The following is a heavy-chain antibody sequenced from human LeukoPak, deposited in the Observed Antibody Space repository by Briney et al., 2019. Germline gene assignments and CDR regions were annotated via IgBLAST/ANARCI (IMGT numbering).Heavy chain of an antibody. D-gene: IGHD6-19*01. CDR1: GFTFSSDW. CDR3: ARARWGSSCWH. CDR2: IKQDGSEK. J-gene: IGHJ3*01. V-gene: IGHV3-7*01. Sequence: QPGGSLTLSCAASGFTFSSDWMSWVRQAPGKGQERVANIKQDGSEKYHVDSVKGRRTISIDNAKNSLYLQMNSLRAENTAVYYCARARWGSSCWHWGQGTMVTVSS.